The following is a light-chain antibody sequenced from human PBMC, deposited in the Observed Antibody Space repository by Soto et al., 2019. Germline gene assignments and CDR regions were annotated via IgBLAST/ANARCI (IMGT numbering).Light chain of an antibody. V-gene: IGLV1-40*01. CDR3: QSYDSSLSGYV. CDR1: SSNIGAGYD. J-gene: IGLJ1*01. Sequence: QSVLTQAPSVSGAPGQRVTISCTGSSSNIGAGYDVHWYQQLPGTAPKLLIYDNNNWPSGVPDRFSGSKSGTSASLAISGLQAEDEADYYYQSYDSSLSGYVFGTGTKLTVL. CDR2: DNN.